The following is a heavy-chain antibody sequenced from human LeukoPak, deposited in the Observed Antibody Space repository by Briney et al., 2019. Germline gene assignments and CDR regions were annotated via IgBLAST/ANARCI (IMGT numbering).Heavy chain of an antibody. D-gene: IGHD6-19*01. J-gene: IGHJ4*02. CDR3: ARHSNGWSEGTY. V-gene: IGHV3-7*03. CDR1: GFTFRNYW. CDR2: IKQDGSEK. Sequence: GGSLRLSCAASGFTFRNYWMTWVRQAPGKGLEWVANIKQDGSEKNYVDSVKGQFTISRDNAKNSLFLQMNSLRAEDTAVYYCARHSNGWSEGTYWGQGTLVTVTS.